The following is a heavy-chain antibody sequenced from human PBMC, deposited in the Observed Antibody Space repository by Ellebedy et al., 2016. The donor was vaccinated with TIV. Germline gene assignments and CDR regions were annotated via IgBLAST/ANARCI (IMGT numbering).Heavy chain of an antibody. D-gene: IGHD2-2*01. V-gene: IGHV2-5*01. CDR3: AHRGGYCSSMSCLPAGWFDP. CDR1: GFSLNTPGVC. J-gene: IGHJ5*02. Sequence: SGPTLVKPTQTLTLTCTFSGFSLNTPGVCVTWIRQPPGEALEWLALIYWNDDKRYSPSLKSRLTITKDTSKNQAVLTMTNMDPVDTATYYCAHRGGYCSSMSCLPAGWFDPWGQGTLVTVSS. CDR2: IYWNDDK.